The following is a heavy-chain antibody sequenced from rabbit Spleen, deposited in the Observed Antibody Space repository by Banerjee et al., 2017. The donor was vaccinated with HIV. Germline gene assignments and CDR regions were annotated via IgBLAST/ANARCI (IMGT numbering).Heavy chain of an antibody. CDR1: GFDISKYG. Sequence: QEQLVESGGGLVQPGGSLKLSCTVSGFDISKYGVTWVRQAPGKGLEWIGIIYPITETTYYANWVNGRFTISSDNAQNTVDLQMNSLTAADTATYFCAREDVGGSISLWGPGTLVTVS. J-gene: IGHJ4*01. V-gene: IGHV1S47*01. D-gene: IGHD1-1*01. CDR3: AREDVGGSISL. CDR2: IYPITETT.